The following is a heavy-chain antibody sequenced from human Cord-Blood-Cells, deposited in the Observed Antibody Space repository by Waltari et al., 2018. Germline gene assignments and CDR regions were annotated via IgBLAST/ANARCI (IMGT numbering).Heavy chain of an antibody. V-gene: IGHV4-39*01. D-gene: IGHD6-6*01. CDR1: GGSISSSSYY. J-gene: IGHJ4*02. Sequence: QLQLQESGPGLVKPSETLSLTCTVSGGSISSSSYYWGWIRQPPGKGLEWIGSIYYSGSTYYNPSLKSRVTISVDTSKNQFSLKLSSVTAADTAVYYCARHATPYSSSSHFDYWGQGTLVTVSS. CDR2: IYYSGST. CDR3: ARHATPYSSSSHFDY.